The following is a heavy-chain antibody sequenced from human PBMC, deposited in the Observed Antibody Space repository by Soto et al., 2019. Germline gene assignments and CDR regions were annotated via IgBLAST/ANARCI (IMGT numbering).Heavy chain of an antibody. V-gene: IGHV1-69*06. CDR2: IIPIFGTA. Sequence: RVSCKASGGTFSSYAISWVRQAPGQGLEWRGGIIPIFGTANYAQKFQGRVTITAAKSTSTAYMELSSLKSEATAVYYCARALTDVLRYFHCFSHGYYFDYWGPGTLVTASS. J-gene: IGHJ4*02. CDR1: GGTFSSYA. CDR3: ARALTDVLRYFHCFSHGYYFDY. D-gene: IGHD3-9*01.